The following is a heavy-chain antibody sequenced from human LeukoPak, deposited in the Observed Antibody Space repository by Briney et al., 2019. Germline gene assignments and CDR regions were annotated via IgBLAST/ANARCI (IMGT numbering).Heavy chain of an antibody. CDR3: ARAENDYSHYERLGY. J-gene: IGHJ4*02. D-gene: IGHD4-11*01. Sequence: ASVKVSCKASGYSFTGYYMRWVRQAPGQGLEWMGWINPNSGGTNSVQNFQGRVTMTRETSISTAYMELSRLRSDDTAVYYCARAENDYSHYERLGYWGQGTLVTVSS. V-gene: IGHV1-2*02. CDR1: GYSFTGYY. CDR2: INPNSGGT.